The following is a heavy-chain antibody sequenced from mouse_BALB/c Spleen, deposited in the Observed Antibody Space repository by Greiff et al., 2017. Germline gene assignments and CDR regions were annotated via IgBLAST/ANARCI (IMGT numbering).Heavy chain of an antibody. J-gene: IGHJ2*01. V-gene: IGHV7-3*02. CDR2: IRNKANGYTT. CDR1: GFTFTDYY. Sequence: EVKLVDSGGGLVQPGGSLRLSCATSGFTFTDYYMSWVRQPPGKALEWLGFIRNKANGYTTEYSASVKGRFTISRDNSQSILYLQMNTLRAEDSATYYCARAQYYGYFDYWGQGTTLTVSS. D-gene: IGHD1-1*01. CDR3: ARAQYYGYFDY.